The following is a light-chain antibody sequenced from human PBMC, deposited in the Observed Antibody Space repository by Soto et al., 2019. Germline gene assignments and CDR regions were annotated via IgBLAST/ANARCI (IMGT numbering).Light chain of an antibody. J-gene: IGKJ1*01. CDR2: DAS. V-gene: IGKV1-5*01. Sequence: DIEMTQSPSTLSASVGDRVTITRRASQTIRNWLAWYQQRPGKAPKVMIYDASTLESGVPARFSGSGSETEFTLTISSLQPEDSATYYCQHYNSDPWTFGQGTKVEIK. CDR1: QTIRNW. CDR3: QHYNSDPWT.